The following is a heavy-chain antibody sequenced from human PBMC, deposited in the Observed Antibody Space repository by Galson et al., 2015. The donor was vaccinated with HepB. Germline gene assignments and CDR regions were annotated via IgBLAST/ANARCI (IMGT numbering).Heavy chain of an antibody. CDR2: VTSDSGII. Sequence: SLRLSCAASGFTFNSYSMNWVRQAPGKGLEWLSYVTSDSGIIYYAESVKGRFTVSRDNAKNSLYLQMNSLRADDTAVYYCARDHVSYCSGSSCFSRGSFDPWGQGTPVTVSS. V-gene: IGHV3-48*01. D-gene: IGHD2-2*01. CDR1: GFTFNSYS. J-gene: IGHJ5*02. CDR3: ARDHVSYCSGSSCFSRGSFDP.